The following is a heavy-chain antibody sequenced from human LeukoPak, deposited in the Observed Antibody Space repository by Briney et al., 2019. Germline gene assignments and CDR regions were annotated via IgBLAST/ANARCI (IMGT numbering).Heavy chain of an antibody. CDR2: INGDGETT. J-gene: IGHJ4*02. V-gene: IGHV3-74*01. D-gene: IGHD6-6*01. CDR3: ARSRYSSSSGGIDY. CDR1: GFTFCDYW. Sequence: GTSLRLSCVASGFTFCDYWMHWVRQTPGKGLVWVSRINGDGETTDYADSVKGRFAISRDSDTLYLQMSGLSVEDTAVYYCARSRYSSSSGGIDYWGQGTMVTVSS.